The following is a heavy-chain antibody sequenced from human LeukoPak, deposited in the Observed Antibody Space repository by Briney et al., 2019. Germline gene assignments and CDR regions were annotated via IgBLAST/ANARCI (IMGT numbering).Heavy chain of an antibody. D-gene: IGHD2-2*02. CDR1: GYTFTGYY. CDR2: INPNSGGT. J-gene: IGHJ5*02. Sequence: GESLKISCKASGYTFTGYYMHWVRQAPGQGLEWMGWINPNSGGTNYAQKFQGRVTMTRDTSISTAYMELSRLRSDDTAVYYCARDFFVVPAAIPFPWFDPWGQGTLVTVSS. CDR3: ARDFFVVPAAIPFPWFDP. V-gene: IGHV1-2*02.